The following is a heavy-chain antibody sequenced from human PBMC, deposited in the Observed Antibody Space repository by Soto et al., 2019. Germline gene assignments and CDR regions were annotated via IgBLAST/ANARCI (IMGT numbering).Heavy chain of an antibody. J-gene: IGHJ6*02. CDR2: IIPIFGTA. CDR3: ARVGTVTAHYYYYYGMDV. CDR1: GGTFSSYA. D-gene: IGHD4-17*01. V-gene: IGHV1-69*13. Sequence: GASVKVSCKASGGTFSSYAISWVRQAPGQGLEWMGGIIPIFGTANYAQKFQGRVTITADESTSTAYMELSGLRSEDTAVYYCARVGTVTAHYYYYYGMDVWGQGTTVTVSS.